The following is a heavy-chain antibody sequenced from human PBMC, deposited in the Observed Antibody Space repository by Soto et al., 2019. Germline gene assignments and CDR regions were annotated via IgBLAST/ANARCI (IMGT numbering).Heavy chain of an antibody. J-gene: IGHJ6*02. CDR3: ARDLEPIAVAGTDYYYYYGMDV. Sequence: NPSETLSLTCAVSGGSISSSNWWSWVRQPPGKGLEWIGEIYHSGSTNYNPSLKSRVTISVDKSKNQFSLKLSPVTAADTAVYYCARDLEPIAVAGTDYYYYYGMDVWGQGTTVTVSS. CDR1: GGSISSSNW. D-gene: IGHD6-19*01. CDR2: IYHSGST. V-gene: IGHV4-4*02.